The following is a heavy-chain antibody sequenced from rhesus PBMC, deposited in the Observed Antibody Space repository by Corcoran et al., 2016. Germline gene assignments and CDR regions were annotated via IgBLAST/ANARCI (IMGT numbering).Heavy chain of an antibody. CDR2: IKNKADGGTA. CDR1: GFTFSNYW. D-gene: IGHD6-31*01. V-gene: IGHV3-16*01. Sequence: EVQLVESGGGLVQPGGSLRLSCAASGFTFSNYWMNWVRQAPGKGLDWVGRIKNKADGGTAAYAESVKGRFTISQDDSKNTLYLQMNSLKTEDTAVYYCTRGGYSSGWPFDYWGQGVLVTVSS. CDR3: TRGGYSSGWPFDY. J-gene: IGHJ4*01.